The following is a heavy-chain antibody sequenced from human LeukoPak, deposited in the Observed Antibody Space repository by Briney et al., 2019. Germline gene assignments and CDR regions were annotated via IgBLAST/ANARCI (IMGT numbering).Heavy chain of an antibody. CDR3: ARAYDWNYLY. J-gene: IGHJ4*02. CDR2: IYSGGDT. Sequence: PGGSLRLSCAASGFTVSNNYMSWVRQPPGKGLEWVSVIYSGGDTYYADSVTDRFTISRGNSKNTLYLQMNSLRVEDTAVYYCARAYDWNYLYWGQGTLVTVSS. CDR1: GFTVSNNY. D-gene: IGHD1-7*01. V-gene: IGHV3-66*01.